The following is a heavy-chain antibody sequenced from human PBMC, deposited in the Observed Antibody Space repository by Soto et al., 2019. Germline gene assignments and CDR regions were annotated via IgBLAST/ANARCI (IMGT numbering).Heavy chain of an antibody. D-gene: IGHD3-16*02. CDR3: AAPGEYYDYIWGSYPIDY. CDR1: GFTFSSYA. J-gene: IGHJ4*02. Sequence: EVQLLESGGGLVQPGGSLRLSCAASGFTFSSYAMSWVRQAPGKGLEWVSAISGSGGSTYYADSVKGRFTISRDNSKNTLYLQMNSVRDEDTAVYYCAAPGEYYDYIWGSYPIDYWGQGTLVTVSS. CDR2: ISGSGGST. V-gene: IGHV3-23*01.